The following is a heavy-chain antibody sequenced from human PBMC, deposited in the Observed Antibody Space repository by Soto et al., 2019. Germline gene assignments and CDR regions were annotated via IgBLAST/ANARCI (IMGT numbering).Heavy chain of an antibody. CDR2: ISYDGSNK. V-gene: IGHV3-30-3*01. J-gene: IGHJ6*02. CDR1: GFTFSSYA. Sequence: QVQLVESGGGVVQPGRSLRLSCAASGFTFSSYAMHWVRQAPGKGLEWVAVISYDGSNKYYADSVKGRFTISRDNSKNTRYRQMNSLRAEDTAVYYCARTPRGQWELPYYYYGMDVWGQGTTVTVSS. D-gene: IGHD1-26*01. CDR3: ARTPRGQWELPYYYYGMDV.